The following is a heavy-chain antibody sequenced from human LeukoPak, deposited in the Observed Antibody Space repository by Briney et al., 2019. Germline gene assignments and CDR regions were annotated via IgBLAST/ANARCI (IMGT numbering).Heavy chain of an antibody. D-gene: IGHD6-6*01. J-gene: IGHJ4*02. CDR2: IYYSGST. CDR1: GGSISGYY. V-gene: IGHV4-59*08. Sequence: SETLSLTCTVSGGSISGYYWSWIRQPPGKGLEWVGYIYYSGSTNYNPSLKSRVTISVDTSKNQFSLKLSSVTAADTAVYYCASTLDPYSSSSAYFDYWGQGTLVTVSS. CDR3: ASTLDPYSSSSAYFDY.